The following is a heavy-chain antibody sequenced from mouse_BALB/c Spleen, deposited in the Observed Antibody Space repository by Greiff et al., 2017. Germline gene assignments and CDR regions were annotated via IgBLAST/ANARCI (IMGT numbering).Heavy chain of an antibody. D-gene: IGHD2-3*01. J-gene: IGHJ4*01. Sequence: EAGGGLVQPKGSLKLSCAASGFTFNTYAMHWVCQAPGKGLEWVARIRSKSNNYATYYADSVKDRFTISRDDSQSMLYLQMNNLKTEDTAMYYCVRDDGYSSMDYWGQGTSVTVSS. V-gene: IGHV10-3*03. CDR1: GFTFNTYA. CDR2: IRSKSNNYAT. CDR3: VRDDGYSSMDY.